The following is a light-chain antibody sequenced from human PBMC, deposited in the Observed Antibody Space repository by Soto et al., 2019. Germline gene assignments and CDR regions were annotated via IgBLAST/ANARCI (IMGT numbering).Light chain of an antibody. V-gene: IGKV1-27*01. CDR3: QKHNGAPFT. Sequence: DIQMTQSPSSLSASVGDRVIITCRASQGISDHLAWYQQKPGKVPKLLIYAASTVQSGVPSRFSGSGSGTEFTLTISSLQPEDVATYYCQKHNGAPFTFGGGTMVEIK. CDR1: QGISDH. CDR2: AAS. J-gene: IGKJ4*01.